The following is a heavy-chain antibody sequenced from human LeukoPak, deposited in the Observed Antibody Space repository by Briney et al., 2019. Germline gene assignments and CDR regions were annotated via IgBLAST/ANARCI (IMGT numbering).Heavy chain of an antibody. Sequence: GGSLRLSCAASGFTFSDYYMSWIRQAPGKGLEWVSYISSSGSTIYYADSVKGRYTISRDNAKNSLYLQMNSLRAEDTAVYYCARMAAAVDFDYWGQGTLVTVSS. CDR3: ARMAAAVDFDY. J-gene: IGHJ4*02. CDR1: GFTFSDYY. V-gene: IGHV3-11*01. D-gene: IGHD6-13*01. CDR2: ISSSGSTI.